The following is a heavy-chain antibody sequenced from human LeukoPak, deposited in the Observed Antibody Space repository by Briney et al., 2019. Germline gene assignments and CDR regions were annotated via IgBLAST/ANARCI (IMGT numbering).Heavy chain of an antibody. CDR1: GYTFIDYY. CDR2: INPSGSRT. D-gene: IGHD1-14*01. V-gene: IGHV1-46*01. Sequence: ASVKVSCKASGYTFIDYYMHWVRQAPGQGLEWMGIINPSGSRTNYAQKFQGRVTMTRDTSTSTVYMELSSLRSEDTAVYYCARGQSGNRYWGQGTLVTVSS. CDR3: ARGQSGNRY. J-gene: IGHJ4*02.